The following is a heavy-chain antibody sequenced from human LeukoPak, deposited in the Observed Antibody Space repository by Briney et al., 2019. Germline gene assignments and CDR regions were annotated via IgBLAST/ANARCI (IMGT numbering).Heavy chain of an antibody. D-gene: IGHD3-3*01. CDR3: ARDSLGYDFWSGYERFDYYYYYMDV. V-gene: IGHV1-69*05. J-gene: IGHJ6*03. CDR2: IIPIFGTA. Sequence: SVKVSCKASGGTFSSYAISWVRQAPGQGLEWMGGIIPIFGTANYAQKFQGRVTITTDESTSTAYMELSSLRPEDTAVYYCARDSLGYDFWSGYERFDYYYYYMDVWGKGTTVTVSS. CDR1: GGTFSSYA.